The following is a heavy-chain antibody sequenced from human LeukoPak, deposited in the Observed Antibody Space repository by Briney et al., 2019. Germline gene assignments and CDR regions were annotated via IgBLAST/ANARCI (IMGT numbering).Heavy chain of an antibody. CDR2: INHSGST. V-gene: IGHV4-34*01. CDR3: ARRSPVYYYDSSGYGS. J-gene: IGHJ5*02. Sequence: SETLSLTCAVYGGSFSGYYWSWIRQPPGKGLEWIGEINHSGSTNYNPSLKSRVTISVDTSKKQISLKLSSVTAADTAVYYCARRSPVYYYDSSGYGSWGQGTLVTVSS. CDR1: GGSFSGYY. D-gene: IGHD3-22*01.